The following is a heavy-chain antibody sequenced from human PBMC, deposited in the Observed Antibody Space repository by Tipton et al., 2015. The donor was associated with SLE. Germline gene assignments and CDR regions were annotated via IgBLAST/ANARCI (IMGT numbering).Heavy chain of an antibody. CDR3: ARGDGYYFDY. J-gene: IGHJ4*02. CDR2: IYYSGST. CDR1: GGSFSGYY. V-gene: IGHV4-31*11. Sequence: TLSLTCAVYGGSFSGYYWSWIRQHPGKGLEWIGYIYYSGSTYYNPSLKSRVTISVDTSKNQFSLKLSSVTAADTAVYYCARGDGYYFDYWGQGTLVTVSS. D-gene: IGHD4-17*01.